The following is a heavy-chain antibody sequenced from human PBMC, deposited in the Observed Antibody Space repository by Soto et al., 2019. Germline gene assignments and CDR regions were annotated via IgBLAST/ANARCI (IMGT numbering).Heavy chain of an antibody. CDR1: GFTFSSYA. Sequence: GGSLRLSCAASGFTFSSYAMSWVRQAPGKGLEWVSAISGSGGSTYYADSVKGRFTISRDNSKNTLYLQMNSLRAEDTAVYYCAKAPPYYYDSSGYLIFDYWGQGTLVTVSS. V-gene: IGHV3-23*01. J-gene: IGHJ4*02. CDR3: AKAPPYYYDSSGYLIFDY. D-gene: IGHD3-22*01. CDR2: ISGSGGST.